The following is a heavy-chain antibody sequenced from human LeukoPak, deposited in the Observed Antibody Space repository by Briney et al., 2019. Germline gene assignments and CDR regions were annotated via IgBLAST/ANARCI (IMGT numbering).Heavy chain of an antibody. CDR1: GGSLNSGRYY. V-gene: IGHV4-39*07. Sequence: PSETLSLTCTVSGGSLNSGRYYWGWIRQSPGKGLEWIGSIYYTGSTYYNPSLKSRVTISVDTSKNQFSLKLSSVTAADTAVYYCARDQNRGGAFDIWGQGTMVTVSS. CDR3: ARDQNRGGAFDI. D-gene: IGHD1-14*01. J-gene: IGHJ3*02. CDR2: IYYTGST.